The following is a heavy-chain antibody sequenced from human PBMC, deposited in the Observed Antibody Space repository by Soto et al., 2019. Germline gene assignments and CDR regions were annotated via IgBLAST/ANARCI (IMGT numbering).Heavy chain of an antibody. CDR3: ARGDGYYFDY. J-gene: IGHJ4*02. CDR2: IYHSGST. Sequence: SETLSLTCAVSGGSISSGGYSWSWIRQPPGKGLEWIGYIYHSGSTYYNPSLKSRVTISVDRSKNQFSLKLSSVTAADTAVYYCARGDGYYFDYWGQGTLVTVPS. V-gene: IGHV4-30-2*01. CDR1: GGSISSGGYS.